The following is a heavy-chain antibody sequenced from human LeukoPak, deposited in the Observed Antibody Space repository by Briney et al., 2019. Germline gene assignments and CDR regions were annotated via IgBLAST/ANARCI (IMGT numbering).Heavy chain of an antibody. CDR2: INRDGSS. Sequence: SETLSLTCDVSGGSLTGYYWSWVRQPPGKGLEWIGEINRDGSSYNNPSLKSRVTISIDTSKNQLSLRLSSVTAADTGVYYCARSNSYGPGTHYLHHWGQGTLVTVSS. CDR1: GGSLTGYY. D-gene: IGHD3-10*01. J-gene: IGHJ4*02. CDR3: ARSNSYGPGTHYLHH. V-gene: IGHV4-34*01.